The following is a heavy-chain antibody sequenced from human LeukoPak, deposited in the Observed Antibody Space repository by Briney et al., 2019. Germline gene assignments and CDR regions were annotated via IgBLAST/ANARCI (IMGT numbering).Heavy chain of an antibody. Sequence: PGESLKISFKGSGYRFTSYWIGWVRPMPGKGLEWMGIIYPGDSDTRYSPSFQGQVTISADKSISTAYLQWSSLKASDTAMYYCARQTGIAAAGLIDYWGQGTLVTVSS. V-gene: IGHV5-51*01. CDR2: IYPGDSDT. CDR3: ARQTGIAAAGLIDY. CDR1: GYRFTSYW. D-gene: IGHD6-13*01. J-gene: IGHJ4*02.